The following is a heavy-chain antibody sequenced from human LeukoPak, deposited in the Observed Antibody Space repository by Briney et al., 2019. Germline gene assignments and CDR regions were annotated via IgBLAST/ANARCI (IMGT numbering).Heavy chain of an antibody. V-gene: IGHV3-21*01. D-gene: IGHD3-16*02. CDR3: ARDPIENVWGSYRSDAFDI. CDR2: ISSSSSYI. CDR1: GFTFSSYS. J-gene: IGHJ3*02. Sequence: GGSLRLSCAASGFTFSSYSMNWVRQAPGKGLEWVSSISSSSSYIYYADSVKGRFTISRDNAKNSLYLQINSLRAEDTAVYYCARDPIENVWGSYRSDAFDIWGQGTMVTVSS.